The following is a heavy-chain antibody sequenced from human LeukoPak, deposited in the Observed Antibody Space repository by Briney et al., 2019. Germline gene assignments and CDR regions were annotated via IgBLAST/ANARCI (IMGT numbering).Heavy chain of an antibody. D-gene: IGHD5-12*01. Sequence: VASVKVSCKASGYTFTGYYMHWVRQAPGQGLEWMGWINPNSGGTNYAQKFQGRVTMTRDTSISTAYMELSRLRSDDTAVYYCARSGFGNYYYYYMDVWGKGTTVTISS. CDR3: ARSGFGNYYYYYMDV. V-gene: IGHV1-2*02. J-gene: IGHJ6*03. CDR1: GYTFTGYY. CDR2: INPNSGGT.